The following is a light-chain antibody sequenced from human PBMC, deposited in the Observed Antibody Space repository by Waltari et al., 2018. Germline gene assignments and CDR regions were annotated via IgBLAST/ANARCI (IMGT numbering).Light chain of an antibody. V-gene: IGLV2-14*03. J-gene: IGLJ2*01. CDR2: DVS. Sequence: SALTQPDSVSGSPGQSITISCSGVSSDSGAYNYVSWYRRHPGEAPKVIIYDVSNRPSGVFNRFSGSKSGSTASLTISGLQPEDEAVYYCSSFTSSTTGIFGGGTKLTVL. CDR1: SSDSGAYNY. CDR3: SSFTSSTTGI.